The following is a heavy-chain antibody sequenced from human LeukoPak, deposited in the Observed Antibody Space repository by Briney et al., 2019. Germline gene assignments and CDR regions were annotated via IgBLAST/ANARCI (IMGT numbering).Heavy chain of an antibody. Sequence: GGSLRLSCAASGFTFSSYSMNWVRQAPGKGLEWVSYISSSSSTIYYADSVKGRFTISRDNAKNSLYLQMNSLKAEDTAGYYCARDNGYSYENWFDPWGQGTRVTVSS. CDR2: ISSSSSTI. D-gene: IGHD5-18*01. V-gene: IGHV3-48*01. CDR1: GFTFSSYS. J-gene: IGHJ5*02. CDR3: ARDNGYSYENWFDP.